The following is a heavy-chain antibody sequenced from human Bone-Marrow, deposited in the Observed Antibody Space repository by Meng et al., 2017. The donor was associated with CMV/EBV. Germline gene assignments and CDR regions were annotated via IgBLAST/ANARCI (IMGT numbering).Heavy chain of an antibody. J-gene: IGHJ6*02. CDR3: AREVAANYYYYGMDV. Sequence: ASVKVSCKASGYIFTEHYVHWVRQAPGEGLEWMGWVNPNSGGSTSYAQKFQGRVTMTRDTSTSTVYMELSSLRSEDTAVYYCAREVAANYYYYGMDVWGQGTTVTVSS. D-gene: IGHD6-19*01. CDR1: GYIFTEHY. CDR2: VNPNSGGST. V-gene: IGHV1-46*01.